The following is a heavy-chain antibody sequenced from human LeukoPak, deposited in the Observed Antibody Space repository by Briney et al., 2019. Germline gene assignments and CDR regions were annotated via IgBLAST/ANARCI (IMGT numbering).Heavy chain of an antibody. Sequence: SETLSLTCAVSGGPISSTNWWSWVRQPPGKGLEWIGEIYHSGSTNYNPSLRSRITISVDKSKDQFSLRLSSVTAADTAVYYCARKIGRSGAFDIWGQGTMLTVSS. CDR3: ARKIGRSGAFDI. D-gene: IGHD3-10*01. CDR1: GGPISSTNW. CDR2: IYHSGST. J-gene: IGHJ3*02. V-gene: IGHV4-4*02.